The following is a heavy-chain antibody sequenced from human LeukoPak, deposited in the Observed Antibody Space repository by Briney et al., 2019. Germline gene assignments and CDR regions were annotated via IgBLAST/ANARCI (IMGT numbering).Heavy chain of an antibody. CDR2: TSYDGSNK. J-gene: IGHJ4*02. CDR1: GFTFSSYA. D-gene: IGHD3/OR15-3a*01. CDR3: ARVPSPRGHPPDY. Sequence: GRSLRLSCAASGFTFSSYAMHWVRQAPGKGLEWVAVTSYDGSNKYYADSVKGRFTISRDNSKNTLYLQMNSLRAEDTAVYYCARVPSPRGHPPDYWGQGTLVTVSS. V-gene: IGHV3-30*04.